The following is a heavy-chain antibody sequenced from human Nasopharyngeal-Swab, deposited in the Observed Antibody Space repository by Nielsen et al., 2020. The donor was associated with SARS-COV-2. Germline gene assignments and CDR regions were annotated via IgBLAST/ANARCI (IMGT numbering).Heavy chain of an antibody. V-gene: IGHV3-30*03. Sequence: GGSLSLSCAASGFTFRSYAMHWVRQAPGKGLEWVATFSYDGSTEFYADSAKGRFTISRDNSKNTLDLQMNSLRAEDTAVYYCAREGEGVTGAFDIWGQGTMVTVSS. CDR2: FSYDGSTE. CDR1: GFTFRSYA. CDR3: AREGEGVTGAFDI. J-gene: IGHJ3*02. D-gene: IGHD5-18*01.